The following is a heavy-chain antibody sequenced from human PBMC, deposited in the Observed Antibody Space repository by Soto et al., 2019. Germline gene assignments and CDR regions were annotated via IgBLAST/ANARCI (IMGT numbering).Heavy chain of an antibody. CDR3: ASSDSSNLYGMDV. CDR2: IYYSGST. D-gene: IGHD3-22*01. J-gene: IGHJ6*02. V-gene: IGHV4-30-4*01. Sequence: SETLSLTCTVSGDSISSGDYYWSWIRQPPGKGLEWIGYIYYSGSTYYNPSLKSRVTISVDTSKNQFSLKLSSVTAADTAVYYCASSDSSNLYGMDVWGQGTTVTVSS. CDR1: GDSISSGDYY.